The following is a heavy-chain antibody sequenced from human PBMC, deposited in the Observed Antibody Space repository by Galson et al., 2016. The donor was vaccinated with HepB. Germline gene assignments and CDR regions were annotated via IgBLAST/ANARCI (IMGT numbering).Heavy chain of an antibody. CDR1: GYTFTDYY. J-gene: IGHJ4*02. V-gene: IGHV1-2*04. D-gene: IGHD2-15*01. Sequence: SVKVSCKASGYTFTDYYIHWVRQAPGQGLEWMGWISNSGGTKYAQKFQGWVTMTRDTSISTAYMELSRLRSDDTAVYYCARAGIDGVYCSGLSCSHFDYWCQGTLVSVSS. CDR2: ISNSGGT. CDR3: ARAGIDGVYCSGLSCSHFDY.